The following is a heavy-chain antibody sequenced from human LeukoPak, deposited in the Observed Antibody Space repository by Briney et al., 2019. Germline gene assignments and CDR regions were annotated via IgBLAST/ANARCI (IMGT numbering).Heavy chain of an antibody. CDR1: GFTFSSYG. J-gene: IGHJ4*02. CDR3: AKALGPTMLRGVLHY. D-gene: IGHD3-10*01. Sequence: PGGSLRLSCAASGFTFSSYGMHWVRQAPGKGLEWVAFLRYDGTNKYYADSVKGRFTISRDNSKNTLYLQMNSLRAEDTAVYYCAKALGPTMLRGVLHYWGQGTLVTVSS. V-gene: IGHV3-30*02. CDR2: LRYDGTNK.